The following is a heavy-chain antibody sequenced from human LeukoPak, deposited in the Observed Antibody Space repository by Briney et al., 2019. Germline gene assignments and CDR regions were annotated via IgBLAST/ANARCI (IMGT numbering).Heavy chain of an antibody. V-gene: IGHV3-21*01. D-gene: IGHD3-10*01. CDR2: ISYSSSHI. CDR1: GFTFSSYA. J-gene: IGHJ4*02. Sequence: GGSLRLSCAASGFTFSSYAMSWVRQAPGKGLEWVSFISYSSSHIYYADSVKGRFTISRDNAKNSVYLQMNSLRAEDTAVYYCARFTSGSGSNDYFDFWGQGILVTVSS. CDR3: ARFTSGSGSNDYFDF.